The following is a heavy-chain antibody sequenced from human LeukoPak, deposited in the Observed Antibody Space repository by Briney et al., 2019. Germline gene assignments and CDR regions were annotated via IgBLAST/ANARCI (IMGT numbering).Heavy chain of an antibody. D-gene: IGHD1-26*01. J-gene: IGHJ6*02. CDR1: GFTFSDYA. V-gene: IGHV3-30-3*01. Sequence: PGGSLRLSCATSGFTFSDYAIHWVRQAPGKGLQWVASVSYDGSNKYYAHSVQGRFIMSKDKSRNTLFLQMNSLTADDTAVYYCARVREPIDYYIDLAVWGQGTSVTVSS. CDR3: ARVREPIDYYIDLAV. CDR2: VSYDGSNK.